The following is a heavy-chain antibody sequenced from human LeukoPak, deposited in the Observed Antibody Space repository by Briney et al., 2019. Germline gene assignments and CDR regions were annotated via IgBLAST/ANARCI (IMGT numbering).Heavy chain of an antibody. V-gene: IGHV3-7*04. D-gene: IGHD6-6*01. J-gene: IGHJ4*02. Sequence: GGSLRPSCAASGFTISNYWMNWVRQAPGKGLEWLANIRRGGSEEYYADSVKGRFTISRDNTKNSLYLQMNSLRVEDTAVYYCARALIAADNYWGQGTLVTVSS. CDR1: GFTISNYW. CDR2: IRRGGSEE. CDR3: ARALIAADNY.